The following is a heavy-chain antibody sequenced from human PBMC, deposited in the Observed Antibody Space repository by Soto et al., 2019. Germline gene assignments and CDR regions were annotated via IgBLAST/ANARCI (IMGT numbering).Heavy chain of an antibody. Sequence: GASVKVSCKASGYSFTSLDINWVRQTAGQGLEWMGWMQPSTGRTGYAQKFQGRVTMTRDTSINTAYMELTTLTSDDTAFYYCARGVSAGVDYWGQGTLVTISS. CDR2: MQPSTGRT. V-gene: IGHV1-8*01. CDR1: GYSFTSLD. D-gene: IGHD1-26*01. J-gene: IGHJ4*02. CDR3: ARGVSAGVDY.